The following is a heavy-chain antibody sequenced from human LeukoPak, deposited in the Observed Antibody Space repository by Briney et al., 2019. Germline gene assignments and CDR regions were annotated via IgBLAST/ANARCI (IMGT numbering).Heavy chain of an antibody. CDR3: AKAPHSNNWSPYF. CDR2: ISDSGGHT. D-gene: IGHD6-13*01. Sequence: GGSLRLSCAASGFTFSSYAMSWVRKAPGKGLEWVSVISDSGGHTNYADSVKGRFTISRDNSKNTLYLQMNSLRAEDPAVYYCAKAPHSNNWSPYFWGQGTLVTVSS. V-gene: IGHV3-23*01. J-gene: IGHJ4*02. CDR1: GFTFSSYA.